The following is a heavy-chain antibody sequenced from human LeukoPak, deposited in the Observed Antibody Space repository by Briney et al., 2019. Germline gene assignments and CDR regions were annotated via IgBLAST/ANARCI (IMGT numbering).Heavy chain of an antibody. V-gene: IGHV1-2*02. D-gene: IGHD2-2*01. CDR3: ARGAGTSWFDY. CDR2: MNPNSGVT. Sequence: ASVKVSCKPSGYTFTVNYVHWVRQAPGQGLEWVGWMNPNSGVTFYAQNFQGRVTMTRDTSVTTAYMELSSLTSDDTAVYYCARGAGTSWFDYWGQGSLVTVFS. CDR1: GYTFTVNY. J-gene: IGHJ4*02.